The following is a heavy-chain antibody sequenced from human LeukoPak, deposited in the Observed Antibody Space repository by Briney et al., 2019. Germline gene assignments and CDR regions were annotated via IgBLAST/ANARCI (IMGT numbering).Heavy chain of an antibody. D-gene: IGHD1-26*01. CDR1: GGTFSSYA. V-gene: IGHV1-18*01. CDR3: ARDPVVVGAPGRWFDP. Sequence: GASVKVSCKASGGTFSSYAISWVRQAPGQGLEWMGWISAYNGNTNYAQKLQGRVTMTTDTSTSTAYMELRSLGSDDTAVYYCARDPVVVGAPGRWFDPWGQGTLVTVSS. CDR2: ISAYNGNT. J-gene: IGHJ5*02.